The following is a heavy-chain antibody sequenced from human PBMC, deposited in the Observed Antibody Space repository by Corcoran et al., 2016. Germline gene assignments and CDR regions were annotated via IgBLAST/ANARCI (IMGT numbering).Heavy chain of an antibody. CDR2: IRSKANNSTT. D-gene: IGHD3-16*01. CDR1: GFTFSDSA. J-gene: IGHJ6*02. Sequence: EVQLVESGGDLVQPGGSLKLSCAASGFTFSDSAIHWVRQASGKGLEWVGRIRSKANNSTTLFAASVRGRFTISGAESKNTAYLQMNSMEMEDTAVYYCSRGIGGYGLDVWGQGTTVTVSS. CDR3: SRGIGGYGLDV. V-gene: IGHV3-73*02.